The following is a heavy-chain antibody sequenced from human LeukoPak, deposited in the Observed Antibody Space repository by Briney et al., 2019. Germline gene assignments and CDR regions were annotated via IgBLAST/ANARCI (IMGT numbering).Heavy chain of an antibody. J-gene: IGHJ4*02. CDR3: AREGYNWNDVLGY. CDR2: IYTSGST. D-gene: IGHD1-1*01. V-gene: IGHV4-61*02. CDR1: GGSISSGSYY. Sequence: SETLSLTCTVSGGSISSGSYYWSWIRQPAGKGLEWIGRIYTSGSTNYNPSLKSRVTISVDTSKNQFSLKLSSVTAADTAVYYCAREGYNWNDVLGYWGQGTLVTVSS.